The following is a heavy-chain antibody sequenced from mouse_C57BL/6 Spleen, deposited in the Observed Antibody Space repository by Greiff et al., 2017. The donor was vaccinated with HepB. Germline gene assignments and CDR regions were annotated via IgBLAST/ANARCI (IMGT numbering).Heavy chain of an antibody. CDR3: TRDLDGYYEFAY. CDR2: ISSGGDYI. Sequence: EVKLMESGEGLVKPGGSLKLSCAASGFTFSSYAMSWVRQTPEKRLEWVAYISSGGDYIYYADTVKGRFTISRDNARNTLYLQMSSLKSEDTAMYYCTRDLDGYYEFAYWGQGTLVTVSA. J-gene: IGHJ3*01. D-gene: IGHD2-3*01. CDR1: GFTFSSYA. V-gene: IGHV5-9-1*02.